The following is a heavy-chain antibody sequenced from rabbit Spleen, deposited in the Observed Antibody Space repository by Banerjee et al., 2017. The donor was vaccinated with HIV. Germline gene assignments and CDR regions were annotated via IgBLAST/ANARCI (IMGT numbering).Heavy chain of an antibody. CDR2: IYTGSSGST. J-gene: IGHJ4*01. CDR3: ARGSSNNWGERFNL. Sequence: QEQLEESGGDLVKPGASLTLTCTASGFSFSSSYYMCWVRQAPGKGLEWIACIYTGSSGSTDYASWAKGRFTISKTSSTTATLQMTSLTAADTATYFCARGSSNNWGERFNLWGPGTLVTVS. V-gene: IGHV1S45*01. D-gene: IGHD4-1*01. CDR1: GFSFSSSYY.